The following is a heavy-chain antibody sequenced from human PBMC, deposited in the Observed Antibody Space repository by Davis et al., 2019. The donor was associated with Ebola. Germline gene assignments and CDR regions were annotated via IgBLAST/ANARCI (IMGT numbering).Heavy chain of an antibody. CDR3: ARGGEGIAVAGTYYYYGMDV. V-gene: IGHV4-59*01. CDR1: GGSISSYY. J-gene: IGHJ6*02. Sequence: MPSETLSLTCTVSGGSISSYYWSWIRQPPGKGLEWIGYIYYSGSTNYNPSLKSRVTISVDTSKNQFSLKLSSVTAADTAVYYCARGGEGIAVAGTYYYYGMDVWGQGNPGHRPL. D-gene: IGHD6-19*01. CDR2: IYYSGST.